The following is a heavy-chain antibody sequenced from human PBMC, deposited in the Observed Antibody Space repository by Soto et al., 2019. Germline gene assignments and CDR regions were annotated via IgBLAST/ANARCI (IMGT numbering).Heavy chain of an antibody. J-gene: IGHJ4*02. D-gene: IGHD3-22*01. V-gene: IGHV3-23*01. Sequence: PGGSLRLPSAPAGCTFSSYGMSSVRPAPGKGLEWVSAISGSGGSTYYADSVKGRFTISRDNSKNTLYLQMNSLRAEDTAVYYCAKDMPATSYYDSSGYYYEGYFYYWGQGTLVTVSS. CDR2: ISGSGGST. CDR1: GCTFSSYG. CDR3: AKDMPATSYYDSSGYYYEGYFYY.